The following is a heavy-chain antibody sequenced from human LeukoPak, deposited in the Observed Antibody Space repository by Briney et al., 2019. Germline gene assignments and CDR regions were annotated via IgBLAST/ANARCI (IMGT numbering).Heavy chain of an antibody. CDR1: GGSISSYY. CDR2: IYYSGST. Sequence: SETLSLTCTVSGGSISSYYWSWIRQPPGKGLEWIGYIYYSGSTNYNPSLRNRVTISVDTSKNQFSLKLSSVTAADTAVYYCARDPGYSYGAYYYYYGMDVWGKGTTVTVSS. CDR3: ARDPGYSYGAYYYYYGMDV. J-gene: IGHJ6*04. D-gene: IGHD5-18*01. V-gene: IGHV4-59*01.